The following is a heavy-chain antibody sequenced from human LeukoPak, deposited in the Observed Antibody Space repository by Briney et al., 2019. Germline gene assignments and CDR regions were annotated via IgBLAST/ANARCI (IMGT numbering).Heavy chain of an antibody. CDR3: VKDSPPGRLTVYHALFDY. CDR2: ISWNSGSI. V-gene: IGHV3-9*03. Sequence: PGGSLRLSCAASGFTFDEYAMHWVRQAPGKGLEWVSGISWNSGSIGYADSVKGRFTISRDNAKNSLYLQMNSLSPEDMALYYCVKDSPPGRLTVYHALFDYWGQGTLVTVSS. D-gene: IGHD3-10*01. J-gene: IGHJ4*02. CDR1: GFTFDEYA.